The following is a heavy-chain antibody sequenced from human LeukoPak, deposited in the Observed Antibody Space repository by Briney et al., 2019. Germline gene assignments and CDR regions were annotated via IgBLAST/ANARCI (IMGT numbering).Heavy chain of an antibody. V-gene: IGHV3-74*01. Sequence: GGSLRLSCAASGFTFSSYWTHWVRQAPGKGLVWVSRINSDGSSTSYADSVKGRFTISRDNAKNTLYLQMNSLRAEDTAVYYCARDSGDYVFDYWGQGTLVTVSS. D-gene: IGHD4-17*01. CDR2: INSDGSST. CDR3: ARDSGDYVFDY. CDR1: GFTFSSYW. J-gene: IGHJ4*02.